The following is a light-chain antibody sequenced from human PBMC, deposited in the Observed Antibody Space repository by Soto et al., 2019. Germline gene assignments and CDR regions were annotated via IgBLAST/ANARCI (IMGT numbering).Light chain of an antibody. Sequence: QSALTQPPSASGSPGQSVTISCTGTKNDIGVYDFVSWYQHHPGKAPRLIIYEVVQRPSGVPDRFSGSKSGNTAPLTVSGLQAEDEGDYFCKSYAGSNTYVLGSGTKV. CDR1: KNDIGVYDF. CDR2: EVV. J-gene: IGLJ1*01. CDR3: KSYAGSNTYV. V-gene: IGLV2-8*01.